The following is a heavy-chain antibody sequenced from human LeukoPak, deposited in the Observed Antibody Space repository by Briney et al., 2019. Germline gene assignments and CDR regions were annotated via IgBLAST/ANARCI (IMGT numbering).Heavy chain of an antibody. CDR2: INPNSGGT. CDR3: ASGTYYYDSSGSKADY. CDR1: GYTFTGYY. Sequence: GASVKVSCKASGYTFTGYYMHWVRQAPGQGLEWMGRINPNSGGTNYAQKFQGRVTMTRDTSISTAYMEPSRLRSDDTAVYYCASGTYYYDSSGSKADYWGQGTLVTVSS. D-gene: IGHD3-22*01. V-gene: IGHV1-2*06. J-gene: IGHJ4*02.